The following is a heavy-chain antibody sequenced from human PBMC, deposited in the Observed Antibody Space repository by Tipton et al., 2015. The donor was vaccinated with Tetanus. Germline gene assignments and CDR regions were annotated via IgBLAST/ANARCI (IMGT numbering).Heavy chain of an antibody. J-gene: IGHJ4*02. CDR2: GXXXXXX. Sequence: TLSLTCNVSGGSINTGDYYWSWIRQSPGKGLEWIGQGXXXXXXXXXXPLXXXVTISADMSKNQFXLKLTSVTAADTATYYCARMGFTYGQVVYWXQGTLVTVSS. CDR3: ARMGFTYGQVVY. V-gene: IGHV4-30-4*01. D-gene: IGHD5-18*01. CDR1: GGSINTGDYY.